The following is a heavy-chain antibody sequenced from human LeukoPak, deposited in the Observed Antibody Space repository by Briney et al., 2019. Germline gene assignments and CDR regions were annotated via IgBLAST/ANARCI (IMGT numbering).Heavy chain of an antibody. CDR3: ARGRGATTPFDY. D-gene: IGHD5-12*01. J-gene: IGHJ4*02. V-gene: IGHV4-59*08. Sequence: PSETLSLTCTVSGGSISSYYWSWIRQPPGKGLEWIGYIHYSGSTNYNPSLKSRVTISVDTSKNRFSLKLSSVTAADTAVYYCARGRGATTPFDYWGQGTLVTVSS. CDR2: IHYSGST. CDR1: GGSISSYY.